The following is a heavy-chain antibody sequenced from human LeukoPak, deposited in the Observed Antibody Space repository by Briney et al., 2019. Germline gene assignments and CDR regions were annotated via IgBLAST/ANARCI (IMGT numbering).Heavy chain of an antibody. Sequence: GGSLRLSCAASGFTFSTYCMHWVRQAPGKGPMWVSRICPDGTVTNYADSVKARFIISRDNARNTVYLQMNSLRVEDTAVCYCVRDFRSADYWGQGTLVTVSS. CDR1: GFTFSTYC. J-gene: IGHJ4*02. V-gene: IGHV3-74*01. CDR2: ICPDGTVT. CDR3: VRDFRSADY.